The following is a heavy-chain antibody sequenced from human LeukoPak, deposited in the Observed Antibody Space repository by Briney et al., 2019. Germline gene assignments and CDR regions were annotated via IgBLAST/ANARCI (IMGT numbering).Heavy chain of an antibody. Sequence: GGSLRLSCAASGFTFDDYGMSWVRQAPGKGLEWVSGINWNGGSTGYADSVKGRFTISRDNAKNSLYLQMNSLRADDTALYYCARTQTYYYDSSGPYYFDYWGQGTLVTVSS. V-gene: IGHV3-20*04. J-gene: IGHJ4*02. D-gene: IGHD3-22*01. CDR3: ARTQTYYYDSSGPYYFDY. CDR1: GFTFDDYG. CDR2: INWNGGST.